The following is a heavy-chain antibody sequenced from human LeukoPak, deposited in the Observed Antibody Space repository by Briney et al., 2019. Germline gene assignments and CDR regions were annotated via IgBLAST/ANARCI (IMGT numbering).Heavy chain of an antibody. CDR3: AKVGAYYYYYGMDV. J-gene: IGHJ6*02. Sequence: GGSLRLSCAASGFTFSSYAMSWVRQAPGKGLEWVSAISGSGGSTYYADSGKGRFTISRDNSKNTLYLQVNSLRAEDTAVYYCAKVGAYYYYYGMDVWGQGTTVSVSS. CDR2: ISGSGGST. V-gene: IGHV3-23*01. CDR1: GFTFSSYA. D-gene: IGHD1-26*01.